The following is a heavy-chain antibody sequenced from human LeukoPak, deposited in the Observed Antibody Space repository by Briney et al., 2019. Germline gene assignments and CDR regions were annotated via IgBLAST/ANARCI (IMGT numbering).Heavy chain of an antibody. CDR1: GFTFSAYK. CDR3: ARDHYFYMDV. CDR2: INQDGSER. Sequence: GGSLRLSCADSGFTFSAYKMSWVRQTPGKGLEWVANINQDGSERLYVDSVKGRFTIARDNAKNSLYLQMNYLRGEDTAVYHCARDHYFYMDVWGRGTTVTVSS. J-gene: IGHJ6*03. V-gene: IGHV3-7*01.